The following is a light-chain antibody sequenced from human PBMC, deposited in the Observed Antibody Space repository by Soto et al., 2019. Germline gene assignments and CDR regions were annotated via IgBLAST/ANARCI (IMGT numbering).Light chain of an antibody. CDR2: DAS. Sequence: EIVMTQSPATLSVSPGERATLSCRARQSVNSNLAWYQQKPGQAPRLLIYDASTTATGIPARFSGSGSGTDFTLTISSLQSEDFAIYYCQQYNNWPLTFGGGTKVEI. CDR1: QSVNSN. V-gene: IGKV3-15*01. J-gene: IGKJ4*01. CDR3: QQYNNWPLT.